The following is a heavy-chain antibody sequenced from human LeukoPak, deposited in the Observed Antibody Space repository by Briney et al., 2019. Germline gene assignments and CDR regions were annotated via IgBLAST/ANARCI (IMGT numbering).Heavy chain of an antibody. Sequence: GGSLRLSCAASGFTVSSNYMSWVRQAPGKGLEWVSVIYSGGSTYYADSVKGRFTISRDNSKNTLYLQMNSLRAEDTAVYYCAKDPGSGWYGEFDYWGQGTLVTVSS. CDR1: GFTVSSNY. D-gene: IGHD6-19*01. J-gene: IGHJ4*02. CDR2: IYSGGST. CDR3: AKDPGSGWYGEFDY. V-gene: IGHV3-53*01.